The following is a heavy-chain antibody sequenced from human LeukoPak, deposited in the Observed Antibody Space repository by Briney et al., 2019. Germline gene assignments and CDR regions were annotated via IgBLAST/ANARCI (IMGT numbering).Heavy chain of an antibody. CDR1: GGTFSSYA. CDR3: ARVSGVATTVDY. Sequence: VASVKVSCKASGGTFSSYAISWVRQAPGQGLEWMGGIIPIFGTANYAQKFQGRVTITADESTSTAYMELSSLRSEDTAVYYCARVSGVATTVDYWGQGTLVTVSS. V-gene: IGHV1-69*01. CDR2: IIPIFGTA. J-gene: IGHJ4*02. D-gene: IGHD5-12*01.